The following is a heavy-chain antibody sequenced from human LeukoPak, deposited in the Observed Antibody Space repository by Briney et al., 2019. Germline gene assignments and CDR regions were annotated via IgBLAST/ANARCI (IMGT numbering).Heavy chain of an antibody. Sequence: PSETLSLTCTVSGGSISGYYWSWIRQPPGKGLEWIGEINHSGSTNYNPSLKSRVTISVDTSKNQFSLKLSSVTAADTAVYYCARGHLDHSTVAGDYYYGMDVWGQGTTVTVSS. CDR3: ARGHLDHSTVAGDYYYGMDV. J-gene: IGHJ6*02. V-gene: IGHV4-34*01. D-gene: IGHD6-19*01. CDR2: INHSGST. CDR1: GGSISGYY.